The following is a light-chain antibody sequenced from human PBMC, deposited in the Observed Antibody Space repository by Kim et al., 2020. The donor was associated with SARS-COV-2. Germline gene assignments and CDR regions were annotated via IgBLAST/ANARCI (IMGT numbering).Light chain of an antibody. V-gene: IGLV1-44*01. CDR1: SSNIGTNT. Sequence: GQVVTISCSGSSSNIGTNTVNWYHQFPGTAPKLLIYSNDQRPSGVPDRFSGSKSGTSASLAISGLQSEDEVDYYCAAWDDSLNGWVFGGGTKLTVL. J-gene: IGLJ3*02. CDR3: AAWDDSLNGWV. CDR2: SND.